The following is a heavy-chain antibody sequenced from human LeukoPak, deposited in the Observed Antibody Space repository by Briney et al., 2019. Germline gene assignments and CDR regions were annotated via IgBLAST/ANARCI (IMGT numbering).Heavy chain of an antibody. CDR1: GFTFSSYW. CDR2: INSDGSST. Sequence: GGSLRLSCAASGFTFSSYWMHWVRQAPGKGLVWVSRINSDGSSTSYADFVKGRFTISRDNAKNTLYLQTNSLRAEDTAVYYCARDYQVGSPFDYWGQGTLVTDSS. J-gene: IGHJ4*02. D-gene: IGHD1-26*01. V-gene: IGHV3-74*01. CDR3: ARDYQVGSPFDY.